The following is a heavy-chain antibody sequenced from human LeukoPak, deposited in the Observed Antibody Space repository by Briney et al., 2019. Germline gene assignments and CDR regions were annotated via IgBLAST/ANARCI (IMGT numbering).Heavy chain of an antibody. CDR2: IYYSGYT. CDR1: GGSISSGGYY. V-gene: IGHV4-31*03. CDR3: ARTYDFWSGYYQARYFDY. D-gene: IGHD3-3*01. Sequence: SQTLSLTCTVSGGSISSGGYYWSWIRQHPGKGLEWIGYIYYSGYTYYNPFLKSRILISVDTSKNQFSLKLSSVTAADTAVYYCARTYDFWSGYYQARYFDYWGQGTLVTVSS. J-gene: IGHJ4*02.